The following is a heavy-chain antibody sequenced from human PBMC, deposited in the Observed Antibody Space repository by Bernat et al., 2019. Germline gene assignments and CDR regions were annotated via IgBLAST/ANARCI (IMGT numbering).Heavy chain of an antibody. Sequence: EVQLVESGGGLVQPGGSLRLSCAASGFTVSSNYMSWVRQAPGKGLEWVSVIYSGGSTYYADSVKGRFTISRDNSKNTLYLQMNSLRAEDTAGYYCAATVTTKSFDYWGQGTLVTVSS. CDR2: IYSGGST. V-gene: IGHV3-66*01. CDR1: GFTVSSNY. D-gene: IGHD4-17*01. CDR3: AATVTTKSFDY. J-gene: IGHJ4*02.